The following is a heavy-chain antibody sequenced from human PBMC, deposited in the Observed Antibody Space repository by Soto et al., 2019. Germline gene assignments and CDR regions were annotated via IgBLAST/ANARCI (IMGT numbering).Heavy chain of an antibody. J-gene: IGHJ5*02. D-gene: IGHD4-17*01. CDR2: IIPMFGTA. V-gene: IGHV1-69*01. Sequence: QVQLVQSGAEVKKPGSTVKVSCKASGGTFSSYAISWVRQAPGQGLEWMGGIIPMFGTAKYAQKFQGRVTITADESSSTAYMELSSLRSEDTAVYYCARDRKAVTKRGFDPWGQGTLVTVSS. CDR3: ARDRKAVTKRGFDP. CDR1: GGTFSSYA.